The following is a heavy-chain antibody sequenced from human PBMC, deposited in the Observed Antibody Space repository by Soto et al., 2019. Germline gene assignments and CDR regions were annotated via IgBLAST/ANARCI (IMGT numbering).Heavy chain of an antibody. CDR2: INHSGST. CDR1: GGSFSGYY. V-gene: IGHV4-34*01. D-gene: IGHD4-17*01. J-gene: IGHJ6*03. Sequence: ETLSLTCAVYGGSFSGYYWSWIRQPPGKGLEWIGEINHSGSTNYNPSLKSRVIISVDTSKNQFSLKLSSVTAADTAVYYCARGRGVTTGYYYYMDVWGKGTTVTVSS. CDR3: ARGRGVTTGYYYYMDV.